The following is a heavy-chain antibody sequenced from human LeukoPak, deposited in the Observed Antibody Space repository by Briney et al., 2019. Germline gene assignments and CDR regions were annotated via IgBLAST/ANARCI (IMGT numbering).Heavy chain of an antibody. V-gene: IGHV3-33*05. Sequence: GGSLRLSCAASGFIFSSDDMHWVRQAPGKGLEWVAGIQSNGRNKYYVDSVKGRFAISRDNSKSTPYLRVNSLRVEDTALYYCARESEGGTGTSCPDYWGQGTLVTVSS. CDR1: GFIFSSDD. J-gene: IGHJ4*02. CDR3: ARESEGGTGTSCPDY. CDR2: IQSNGRNK. D-gene: IGHD2-2*01.